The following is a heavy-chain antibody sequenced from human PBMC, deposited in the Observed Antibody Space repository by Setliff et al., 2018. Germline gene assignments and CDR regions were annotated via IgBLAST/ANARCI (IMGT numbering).Heavy chain of an antibody. V-gene: IGHV4-4*02. D-gene: IGHD3-10*01. CDR3: AIPSMVRGVIITPLGY. CDR1: GGPISSSNW. CDR2: IYHSGST. J-gene: IGHJ4*02. Sequence: SETLSLTCAVSGGPISSSNWWSWVRQPPGKGLEWIGEIYHSGSTNYNPSLKSRVTISVDKSKNQFSLKLSSVTAADTAVYYCAIPSMVRGVIITPLGYWGQGTLVTVSS.